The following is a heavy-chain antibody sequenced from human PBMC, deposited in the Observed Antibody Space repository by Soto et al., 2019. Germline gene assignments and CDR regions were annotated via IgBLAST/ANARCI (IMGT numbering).Heavy chain of an antibody. CDR3: VKDMTMVRGVLAYFFDY. J-gene: IGHJ4*02. V-gene: IGHV3-23*01. D-gene: IGHD3-10*01. CDR2: ISSRGDVT. Sequence: EVQLLGSGGGMAQPGGSLRLSCAGSGFNFNNYAMSWVRQAPGKGLEWVSTISSRGDVTYYADAVKGRFTISRDNSKNTLFLQMNSLRAEDAALYYCVKDMTMVRGVLAYFFDYWGQGTLVTVSS. CDR1: GFNFNNYA.